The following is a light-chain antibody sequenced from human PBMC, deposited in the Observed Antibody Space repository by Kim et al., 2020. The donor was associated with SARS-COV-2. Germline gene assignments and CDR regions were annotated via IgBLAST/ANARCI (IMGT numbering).Light chain of an antibody. CDR1: SSNIGNNY. CDR2: ENN. V-gene: IGLV1-51*01. J-gene: IGLJ2*01. Sequence: GQKGTISCSGSSSNIGNNYVSWYQQLPGTAPKLLIYENNKRPSGIPDRFSGSKSGTSATLGITGLQTGDEADYYCGTWDSSLSAGVFGGGTQLTVL. CDR3: GTWDSSLSAGV.